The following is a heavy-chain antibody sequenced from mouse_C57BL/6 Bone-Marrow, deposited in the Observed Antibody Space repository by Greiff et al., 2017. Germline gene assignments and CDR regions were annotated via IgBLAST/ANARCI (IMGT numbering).Heavy chain of an antibody. CDR1: GFTFSDYY. J-gene: IGHJ4*01. Sequence: EVKVVESEGGLVQPGSSMKLSCTASGFTFSDYYMAWVRQVPEKGLEWVANINYDGSSTYYLDSLKSRFIISRDNAKNILYLQMSSLKSESTATYYCARDMGSNYGYAMDYWGQGTSVTVSS. CDR2: INYDGSST. V-gene: IGHV5-16*01. D-gene: IGHD2-5*01. CDR3: ARDMGSNYGYAMDY.